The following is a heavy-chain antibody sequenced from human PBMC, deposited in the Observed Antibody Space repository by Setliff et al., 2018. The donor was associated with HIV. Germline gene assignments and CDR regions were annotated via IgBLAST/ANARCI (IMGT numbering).Heavy chain of an antibody. V-gene: IGHV2-5*02. Sequence: SGPTLVNPTPTLTLTCTFSGFSFSTSGAAVGWIRQPPGKALEWLAILYWDDDKRYTPSLNNRLTITNGTSKNQVVLTMTNVDPVDTATYFCARRAGSSWFRFYFDYWGQGALVTVSS. J-gene: IGHJ4*02. D-gene: IGHD6-13*01. CDR1: GFSFSTSGAA. CDR3: ARRAGSSWFRFYFDY. CDR2: LYWDDDK.